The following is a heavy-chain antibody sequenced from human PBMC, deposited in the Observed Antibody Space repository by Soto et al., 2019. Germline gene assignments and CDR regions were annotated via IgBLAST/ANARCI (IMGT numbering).Heavy chain of an antibody. CDR3: AKDDNWNLYGFDP. Sequence: PGGSLRLSCAASGFTFSSYGMHWVRQAPGKGLEWVAVISYDGSNKYYADSVKGRFTISRDNSKNTLYLQMNSLRAEDTAVYCCAKDDNWNLYGFDPWGQGTLVTVSS. J-gene: IGHJ5*02. CDR1: GFTFSSYG. CDR2: ISYDGSNK. D-gene: IGHD1-20*01. V-gene: IGHV3-30*18.